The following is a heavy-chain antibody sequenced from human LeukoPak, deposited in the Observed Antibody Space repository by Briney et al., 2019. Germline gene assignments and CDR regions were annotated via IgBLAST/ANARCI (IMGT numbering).Heavy chain of an antibody. J-gene: IGHJ4*02. V-gene: IGHV4-39*01. CDR3: ARLRRSHADQ. Sequence: PSETLSLTCTVSGGSISNSHYYWGWIRQPPGKGLEWIGTLYYSVTTYYNPSLKSRVTISVVTSENQFSLKLSSVTAADTAVYYCARLRRSHADQWGQGTLVTVSS. CDR1: GGSISNSHYY. D-gene: IGHD2-2*01. CDR2: LYYSVTT.